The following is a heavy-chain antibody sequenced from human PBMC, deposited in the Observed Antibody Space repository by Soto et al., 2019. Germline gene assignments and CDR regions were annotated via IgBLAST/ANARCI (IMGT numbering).Heavy chain of an antibody. Sequence: LRLSCAASGFNVNSDYMNWVRQTPGKGLEWAASIYSGETTYYADSVRGRFTISSDKSKNTLYFQLSSLRIEDTAVYYCTRDGRGLGRLSLFEYWGQGVLVTVSS. CDR2: IYSGETT. CDR1: GFNVNSDY. J-gene: IGHJ4*02. D-gene: IGHD2-21*02. V-gene: IGHV3-53*01. CDR3: TRDGRGLGRLSLFEY.